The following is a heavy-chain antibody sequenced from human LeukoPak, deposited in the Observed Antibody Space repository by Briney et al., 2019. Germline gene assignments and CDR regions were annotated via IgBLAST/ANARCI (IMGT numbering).Heavy chain of an antibody. V-gene: IGHV1-46*01. D-gene: IGHD3-3*01. J-gene: IGHJ6*03. CDR1: GYTFTSYY. Sequence: ASVKVSCKASGYTFTSYYMHWVRLAPGQGFEWMGAINPSGGSTRYAQKFQGRVTMTRDMSTSTVHMELSSLRSEDTAVYYCARVLWSGYYYYYYYMDVWGKGTTVTVSS. CDR2: INPSGGST. CDR3: ARVLWSGYYYYYYYMDV.